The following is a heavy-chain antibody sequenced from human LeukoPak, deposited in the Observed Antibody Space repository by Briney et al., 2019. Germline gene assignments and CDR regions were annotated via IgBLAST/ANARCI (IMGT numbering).Heavy chain of an antibody. J-gene: IGHJ4*02. D-gene: IGHD6-19*01. V-gene: IGHV6-1*01. Sequence: SQTLSLTCAISGDSVSSNSAAWNWIRQSPSRGLEWLGRTYYRSKWYNDYAVSVKSRIPINPDTSRNQFSLQLNSVTPEDTAVYYCAWGQWLVGGYFDYWGQGTLVTVSS. CDR3: AWGQWLVGGYFDY. CDR1: GDSVSSNSAA. CDR2: TYYRSKWYN.